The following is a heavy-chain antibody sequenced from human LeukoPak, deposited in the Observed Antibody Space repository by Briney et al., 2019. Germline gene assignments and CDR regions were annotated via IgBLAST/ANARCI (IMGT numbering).Heavy chain of an antibody. Sequence: ASVKVSCKASGYTFSSYYIHWVRQAPGQGLEWMGIIKPSDGSTSYGQKLQGRVTMTRDTAITTAYMELSSLRSEDTAVYYCARDLGQYYDTSDNWFDPWGQGTLVTVSS. V-gene: IGHV1-46*04. D-gene: IGHD3-22*01. CDR1: GYTFSSYY. J-gene: IGHJ5*02. CDR2: IKPSDGST. CDR3: ARDLGQYYDTSDNWFDP.